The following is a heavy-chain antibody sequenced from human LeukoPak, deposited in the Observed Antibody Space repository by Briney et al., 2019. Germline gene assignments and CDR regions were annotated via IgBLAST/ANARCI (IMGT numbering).Heavy chain of an antibody. Sequence: PGGSLRLSCAASGFTFSNYNMNWARQAPGKGLEWVSYISSGSSTINYADSVKGRFTISRDNGKNSLYLQMNSLRDEDTAVYYCARDGLGVMDVWGQGTTVTVSS. CDR2: ISSGSSTI. V-gene: IGHV3-48*02. J-gene: IGHJ6*02. CDR1: GFTFSNYN. D-gene: IGHD2-8*01. CDR3: ARDGLGVMDV.